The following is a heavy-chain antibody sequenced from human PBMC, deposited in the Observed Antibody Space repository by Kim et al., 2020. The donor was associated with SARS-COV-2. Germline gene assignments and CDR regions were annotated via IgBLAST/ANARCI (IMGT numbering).Heavy chain of an antibody. Sequence: QTLSLTCTFSGFSLSTNGMCVSWIRQPPGKALEWLARIDWDDDKYYSTSLKTRLTISKDTSKNQVVLTMTNMDPVDTATYYCARGPSYYYDSSGYYSYAFDIWGQGTMVIVSS. J-gene: IGHJ3*02. CDR2: IDWDDDK. CDR3: ARGPSYYYDSSGYYSYAFDI. V-gene: IGHV2-70*11. D-gene: IGHD3-22*01. CDR1: GFSLSTNGMC.